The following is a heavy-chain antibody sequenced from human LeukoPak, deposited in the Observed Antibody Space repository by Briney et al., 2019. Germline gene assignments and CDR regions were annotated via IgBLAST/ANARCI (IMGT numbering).Heavy chain of an antibody. D-gene: IGHD3-9*01. CDR3: AGGSVLRYFDWPGGNYFDY. J-gene: IGHJ4*02. CDR1: GFIFSSYS. CDR2: ISSSSSYI. V-gene: IGHV3-21*01. Sequence: GGSLRLSCAASGFIFSSYSMNWVRQAPGKGLEWVSSISSSSSYIYYADSVKGRFTISRDNAKNSLYLQMNSLRAEDTAVCYCAGGSVLRYFDWPGGNYFDYWGQGTLVTVSS.